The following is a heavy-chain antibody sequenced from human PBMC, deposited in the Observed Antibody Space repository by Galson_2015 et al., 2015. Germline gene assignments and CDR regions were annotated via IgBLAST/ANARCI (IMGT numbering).Heavy chain of an antibody. CDR1: GFTFSSYG. D-gene: IGHD6-19*01. CDR3: ARGPWLALSFLWPKTGGMDV. J-gene: IGHJ6*02. V-gene: IGHV3-33*01. CDR2: IWYDGSNK. Sequence: SLRLSCAASGFTFSSYGMHWVRQAPGKGLEWVAVIWYDGSNKYYADSVKGRFTISRDNSKNTLYLQMNSLRAEDTAVYYCARGPWLALSFLWPKTGGMDVWGQGTTVTVSS.